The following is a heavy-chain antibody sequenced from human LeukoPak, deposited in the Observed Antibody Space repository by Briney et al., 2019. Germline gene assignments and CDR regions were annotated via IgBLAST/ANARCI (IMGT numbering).Heavy chain of an antibody. Sequence: SETLSLTCAVYGGSFSGYYWSWIRQPPGKGLEWIGEINHSGSTNYNPSLKGRVTISVDTSKNQFSLKLSSVTAADTAVYYCARLTNWNYAVDYWGQGILVTVSS. CDR1: GGSFSGYY. CDR2: INHSGST. V-gene: IGHV4-34*01. J-gene: IGHJ4*02. D-gene: IGHD1-7*01. CDR3: ARLTNWNYAVDY.